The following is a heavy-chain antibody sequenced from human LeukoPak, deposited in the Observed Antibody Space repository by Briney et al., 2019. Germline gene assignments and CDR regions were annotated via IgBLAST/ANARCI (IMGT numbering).Heavy chain of an antibody. Sequence: GASVKASCKASGYTFTSYGISWVRQAPGQGLEWMGWISAYNGNTNYAQKLQGRVTMTTDTSTSTAYMELRSLRSDDTAVYYCAREYYYDSSGYSYSDYWGQGTLVTVSS. CDR2: ISAYNGNT. D-gene: IGHD3-22*01. CDR1: GYTFTSYG. CDR3: AREYYYDSSGYSYSDY. V-gene: IGHV1-18*01. J-gene: IGHJ4*02.